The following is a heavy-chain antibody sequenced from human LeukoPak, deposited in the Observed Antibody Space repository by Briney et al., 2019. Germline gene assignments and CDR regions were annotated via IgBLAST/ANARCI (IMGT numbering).Heavy chain of an antibody. CDR3: AKDRGCSSTSCYTTLAPLYYFDY. D-gene: IGHD2-2*02. Sequence: GGSLRLSCAASGFTFSSYAMNWVRQAPGKGLEWVSVFSSSGTTTYYADSVKGRFTISRDNAKNSLYLQMNSLRAEDTAVYYCAKDRGCSSTSCYTTLAPLYYFDYWGQGTLVTVSS. V-gene: IGHV3-23*01. J-gene: IGHJ4*02. CDR1: GFTFSSYA. CDR2: FSSSGTTT.